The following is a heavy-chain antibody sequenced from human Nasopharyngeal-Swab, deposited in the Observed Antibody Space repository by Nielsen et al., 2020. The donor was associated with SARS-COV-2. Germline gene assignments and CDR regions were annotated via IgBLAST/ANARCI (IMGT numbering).Heavy chain of an antibody. CDR1: GFTFSAYG. J-gene: IGHJ6*02. CDR2: IWYDGSNK. V-gene: IGHV3-30*02. D-gene: IGHD1-20*01. CDR3: AKALSANNWNYYYYGMDV. Sequence: GGSLRLSCAASGFTFSAYGMHWVRQAPGKGLDWVAFIWYDGSNKYYADSVKGRFTISRDNSNNTLSLQMNSLRAEDTAVYYCAKALSANNWNYYYYGMDVWGQGTTVTVSS.